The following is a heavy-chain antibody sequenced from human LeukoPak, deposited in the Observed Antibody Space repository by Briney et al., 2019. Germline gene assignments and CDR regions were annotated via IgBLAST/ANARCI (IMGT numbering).Heavy chain of an antibody. CDR1: GYTFTSYY. D-gene: IGHD4-23*01. V-gene: IGHV1-46*01. CDR3: ARDLYGGKGDYYFDY. J-gene: IGHJ4*02. Sequence: GASVKVSCKASGYTFTSYYMHWVRQAPGQGLEWMGIINPSGGSTSYAQKFQGRVTMTRDTSTSTVYMELSSLRSEDTAVYYCARDLYGGKGDYYFDYWGQGTLVTVSS. CDR2: INPSGGST.